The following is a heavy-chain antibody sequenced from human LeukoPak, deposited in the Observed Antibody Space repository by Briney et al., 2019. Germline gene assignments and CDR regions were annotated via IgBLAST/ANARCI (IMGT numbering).Heavy chain of an antibody. V-gene: IGHV3-21*01. J-gene: IGHJ4*02. CDR3: ARSLPAASYYFDY. Sequence: GGSLRLSCAASGFTFSNCSMNWVRQAPGKGLEWVSSISSSSSYIYYADSVKGRFTISRDNAKNSLYLQMNSLRAEDTAVYYCARSLPAASYYFDYWGQGTLVTVSS. CDR1: GFTFSNCS. D-gene: IGHD2-2*01. CDR2: ISSSSSYI.